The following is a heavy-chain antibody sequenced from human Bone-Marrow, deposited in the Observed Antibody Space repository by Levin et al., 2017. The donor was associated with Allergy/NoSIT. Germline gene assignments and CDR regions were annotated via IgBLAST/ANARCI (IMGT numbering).Heavy chain of an antibody. CDR3: ARYDSGGFYNDH. CDR1: GFTFSSSS. CDR2: ISRSGSSI. Sequence: LSLTCAASGFTFSSSSLNWVRQAPGKGLEWLSSISRSGSSIHYADSVKGRFTISRDNAKNSVFLQMNNVRAEDTAVYYCARYDSGGFYNDHWGQGTLVTVSS. D-gene: IGHD2-15*01. J-gene: IGHJ4*02. V-gene: IGHV3-21*01.